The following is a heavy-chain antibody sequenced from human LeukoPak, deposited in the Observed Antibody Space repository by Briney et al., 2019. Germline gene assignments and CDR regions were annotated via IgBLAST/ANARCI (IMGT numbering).Heavy chain of an antibody. D-gene: IGHD1-7*01. Sequence: SDTLTLTCTVPGRSESSSSSYWPWIRQPPGRGLQWIGSVYYYGPTYYNKSLESRVTISEDTSRNRFSLMLSSVTAADTGVYYCVRQNSDYYYYFLDVGGEGSTVIVSS. CDR1: GRSESSSSSY. V-gene: IGHV4-39*01. CDR2: VYYYGPT. CDR3: VRQNSDYYYYFLDV. J-gene: IGHJ6*03.